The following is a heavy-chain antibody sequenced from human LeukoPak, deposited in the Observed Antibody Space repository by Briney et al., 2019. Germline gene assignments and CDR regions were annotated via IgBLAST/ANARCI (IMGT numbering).Heavy chain of an antibody. CDR3: ARDPTTVVTLPYYFDF. J-gene: IGHJ4*02. Sequence: SETLSLTCAVYGGSFSGYHWNWIRQTTGRGLEWIGEINHRGHSNYNPSLESRVTISVDTSKNQFSLKLRSVTAADTAVYYCARDPTTVVTLPYYFDFWGQGTQVTVSS. CDR2: INHRGHS. CDR1: GGSFSGYH. V-gene: IGHV4-34*01. D-gene: IGHD4-23*01.